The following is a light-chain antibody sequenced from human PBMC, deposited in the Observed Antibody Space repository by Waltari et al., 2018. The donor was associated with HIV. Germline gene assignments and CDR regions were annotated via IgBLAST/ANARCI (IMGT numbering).Light chain of an antibody. CDR3: SAWDGSLGAWV. CDR1: NNNVGNQG. J-gene: IGLJ3*02. Sequence: QAGLTQPPSVSKGLGQTATSTCTGNNNNVGNQGAAWLQQHQGHPPKLLSYRNDNRPSGISERFSASRSGNTASLTITGLQPEDEADYYCSAWDGSLGAWVFGGGTKLTVL. CDR2: RND. V-gene: IGLV10-54*01.